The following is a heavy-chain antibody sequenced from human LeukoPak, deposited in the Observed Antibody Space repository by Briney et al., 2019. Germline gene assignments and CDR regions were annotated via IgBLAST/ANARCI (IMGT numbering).Heavy chain of an antibody. CDR2: ISWNRGTI. Sequence: GGSLRLSCAASGFTFDDYAMHWVRQAPGKGLEWVSGISWNRGTIGYADSVKGRFTISRDNAKNSLYLQMNSLRAEDTALYYCAKDENVWFGELDYWGQGILVTVSS. CDR3: AKDENVWFGELDY. D-gene: IGHD3-10*01. J-gene: IGHJ4*02. CDR1: GFTFDDYA. V-gene: IGHV3-9*01.